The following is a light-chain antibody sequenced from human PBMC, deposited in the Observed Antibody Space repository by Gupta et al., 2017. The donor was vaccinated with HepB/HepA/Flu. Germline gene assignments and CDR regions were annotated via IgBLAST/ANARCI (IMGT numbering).Light chain of an antibody. CDR2: GAS. J-gene: IGKJ1*01. CDR3: QQYNNWPPRT. CDR1: QSVTSN. V-gene: IGKV3-15*01. Sequence: EIVMTQSPATLSVSPGERATLSCRASQSVTSNLAWYQQKPGQAPSLLIYGASTRATGIPDRFSGSGSGTEFTLTISSLQSEDFAVYYCQQYNNWPPRTFGQGTKVEIK.